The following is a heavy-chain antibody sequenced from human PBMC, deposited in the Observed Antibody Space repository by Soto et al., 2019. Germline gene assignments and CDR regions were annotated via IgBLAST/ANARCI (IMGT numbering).Heavy chain of an antibody. D-gene: IGHD3-22*01. CDR3: ARHPYFYDSSGFCLDY. J-gene: IGHJ4*01. Sequence: PGESLRSSCRIAGYNFTHYWIGWVRQMPGKGLEWMGIIHPGDSDTRYSPSFQGQVTISADKSISTAYLQWGSLKASDTAMYYCARHPYFYDSSGFCLDYWGQGTLVTVSS. V-gene: IGHV5-51*01. CDR1: GYNFTHYW. CDR2: IHPGDSDT.